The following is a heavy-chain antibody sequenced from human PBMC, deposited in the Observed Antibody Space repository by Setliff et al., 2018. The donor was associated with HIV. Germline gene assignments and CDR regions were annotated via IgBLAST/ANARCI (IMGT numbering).Heavy chain of an antibody. CDR1: GGSISSSNFY. J-gene: IGHJ4*02. D-gene: IGHD2-21*01. V-gene: IGHV4-39*01. CDR3: ARLKRDGTYFFDF. Sequence: PSETLSLTCTVYGGSISSSNFYWVWIRQSPGKGLEWIGSIYYTGTTNYNPSLKSRVTISGETSKVQFSLKLNSVTVVDTAVYFCARLKRDGTYFFDFWGQGTLVTVSS. CDR2: IYYTGTT.